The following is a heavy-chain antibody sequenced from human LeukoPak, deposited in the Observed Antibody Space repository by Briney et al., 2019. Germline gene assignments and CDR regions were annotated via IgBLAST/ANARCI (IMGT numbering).Heavy chain of an antibody. D-gene: IGHD3-22*01. CDR2: ISGSGGST. J-gene: IGHJ4*02. V-gene: IGHV3-23*01. CDR3: AKGKYDSSGYYYHGGADY. CDR1: GFTFSSYA. Sequence: PGGSLRLSCAASGFTFSSYAMNWVRQAPGKGLEWVSAISGSGGSTYYADSVKGRFTISRDNSKNTLYLQMNSLRAEDTAVYYCAKGKYDSSGYYYHGGADYWGQGTLVTASS.